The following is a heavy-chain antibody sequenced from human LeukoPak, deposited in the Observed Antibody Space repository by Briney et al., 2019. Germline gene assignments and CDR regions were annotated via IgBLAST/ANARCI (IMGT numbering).Heavy chain of an antibody. CDR3: ARDLGEDYGGNS. D-gene: IGHD4-23*01. V-gene: IGHV3-48*01. CDR1: GLTYSSYS. J-gene: IGHJ4*02. CDR2: ISSSSSTI. Sequence: GGSLRLSCAASGLTYSSYSMNWARHAPGKGLEWISYISSSSSTIYYEGSVKGRCTISRDKANNSLYRQMNRLRAEDTAVYYCARDLGEDYGGNSWGEGTLVSVSS.